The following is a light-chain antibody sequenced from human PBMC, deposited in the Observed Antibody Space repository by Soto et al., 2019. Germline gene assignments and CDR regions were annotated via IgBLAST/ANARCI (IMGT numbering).Light chain of an antibody. V-gene: IGKV3-20*01. CDR1: QSVGSNS. CDR3: KQYGTSPPLT. Sequence: ESVLTQSPGTLSLSPGERATLSCRASQSVGSNSLAWYQQKPGQAPRILIYGASTRATGIPDRFSGNVYGTDFTITISRLEPEDFAVYYCKQYGTSPPLTFGGGTKVEIK. CDR2: GAS. J-gene: IGKJ4*01.